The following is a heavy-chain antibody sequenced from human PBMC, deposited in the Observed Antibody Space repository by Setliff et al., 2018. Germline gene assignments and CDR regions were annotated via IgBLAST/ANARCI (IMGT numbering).Heavy chain of an antibody. CDR1: GSTVTESS. CDR2: FDPEDGER. J-gene: IGHJ4*02. CDR3: ATGFLRYDILTGYYQRPHYFEY. D-gene: IGHD3-9*01. V-gene: IGHV1-24*01. Sequence: ASVKVSCKVSGSTVTESSMHWVRQAPGKGLEWMGGFDPEDGERIYAQHFQGRLTMTEDTSTDTAYMELSSLRSEDTAVYYCATGFLRYDILTGYYQRPHYFEYWGQGTLVTFSS.